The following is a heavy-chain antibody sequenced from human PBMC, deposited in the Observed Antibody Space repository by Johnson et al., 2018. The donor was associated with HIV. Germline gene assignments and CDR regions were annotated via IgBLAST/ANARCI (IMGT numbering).Heavy chain of an antibody. J-gene: IGHJ3*02. Sequence: QVQLVESGGGVVQPGGSLRLSCAASGFTFSSYGMHWVRQAPGKGLEWVAVIWYDGSNKYYADSVKGRFTISRDNAKNSLYLQVNSLRADDTALYYCAKVFKVRVAGAFDIWGQGTMVTVSS. CDR1: GFTFSSYG. CDR3: AKVFKVRVAGAFDI. CDR2: IWYDGSNK. D-gene: IGHD6-19*01. V-gene: IGHV3-33*03.